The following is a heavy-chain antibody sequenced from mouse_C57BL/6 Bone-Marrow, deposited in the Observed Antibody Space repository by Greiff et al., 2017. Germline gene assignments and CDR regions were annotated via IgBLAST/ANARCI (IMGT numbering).Heavy chain of an antibody. Sequence: QVQLQQPGAELVMPGASVKLSCKASGYTFTSYWMHWVKQRPGQGLEWIGEIDPSDSYTNYNQKFQGKSTLTVDKSSSTAYMQLSSLTSEDSAVYYCARLVAYWGQGTLVTVSA. V-gene: IGHV1-69*01. CDR3: ARLVAY. CDR2: IDPSDSYT. CDR1: GYTFTSYW. J-gene: IGHJ3*01.